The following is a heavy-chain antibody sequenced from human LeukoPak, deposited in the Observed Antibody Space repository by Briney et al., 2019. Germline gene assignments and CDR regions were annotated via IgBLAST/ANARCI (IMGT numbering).Heavy chain of an antibody. CDR1: GFMFSNYN. CDR3: ARDSDYYDSSGYYLFDY. D-gene: IGHD3-22*01. J-gene: IGHJ4*02. CDR2: ISSSSSYI. V-gene: IGHV3-21*01. Sequence: GGSLRLSCVASGFMFSNYNMNWVRQAPGKGLEWVSSISSSSSYIYYADSVKGRFTISRNNAKNSLYLQMNSLRAEDTAVYYCARDSDYYDSSGYYLFDYWGQGTLVTVSS.